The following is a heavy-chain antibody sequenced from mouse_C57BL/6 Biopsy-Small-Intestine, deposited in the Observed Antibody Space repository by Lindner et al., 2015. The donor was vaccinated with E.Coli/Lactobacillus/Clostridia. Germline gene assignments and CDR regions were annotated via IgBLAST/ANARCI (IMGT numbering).Heavy chain of an antibody. J-gene: IGHJ4*01. CDR3: ARGDYSNYYAMDY. V-gene: IGHV1-81*01. D-gene: IGHD2-5*01. CDR2: IYPRSGNT. CDR1: GYTFTSYG. Sequence: VQLQESGPELVKPGASVKLSCKASGYTFTSYGISWVKQRTGQGLEWIGEIYPRSGNTYYNEKFKGKATLTADKSSSTAYMELRSLTSGDSAVYFCARGDYSNYYAMDYWGQGTSVTVSS.